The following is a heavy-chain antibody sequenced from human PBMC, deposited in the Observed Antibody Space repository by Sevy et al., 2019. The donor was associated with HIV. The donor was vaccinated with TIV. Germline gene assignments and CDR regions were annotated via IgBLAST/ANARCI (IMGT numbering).Heavy chain of an antibody. V-gene: IGHV1-3*01. J-gene: IGHJ3*02. CDR2: INAGNGNT. D-gene: IGHD3-22*01. CDR1: GYTFTSYA. Sequence: ASVKVSCKASGYTFTSYAMHWVRQAPGQRLEWMGWINAGNGNTKYSPKFQGRVTITRDTSASTAYMELSSLRSEDTAVYYCARVRAYYYDSSGLGHDAFDIWGQGTMVTVSS. CDR3: ARVRAYYYDSSGLGHDAFDI.